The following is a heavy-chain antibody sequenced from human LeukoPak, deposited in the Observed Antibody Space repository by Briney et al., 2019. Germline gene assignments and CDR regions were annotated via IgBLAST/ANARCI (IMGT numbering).Heavy chain of an antibody. CDR3: ARDAGAWYYDC. D-gene: IGHD7-27*01. Sequence: PGGSLKLSCAVSGFIVSNNYMTWVRQAPGKGLEWVAVLYSGGVTSYADSVKGRFTISRDKSKNTLYLQMNSLRDEDTAVYCCARDAGAWYYDCWGQGALVTVCS. J-gene: IGHJ4*02. V-gene: IGHV3-53*01. CDR1: GFIVSNNY. CDR2: LYSGGVT.